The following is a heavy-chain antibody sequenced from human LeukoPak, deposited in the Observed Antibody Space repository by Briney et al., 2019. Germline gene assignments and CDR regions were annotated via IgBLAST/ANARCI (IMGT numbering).Heavy chain of an antibody. D-gene: IGHD1-26*01. J-gene: IGHJ4*02. CDR3: ARGGGGKGSPFEY. CDR1: GGSISSYY. Sequence: SETLSLTCTVSGGSISSYYWSWIRQPPGKGLEWIGYIYYSGSTNYNPSLKSRVTISVDTSKNQFSLKLNSVTAADTAIYYCARGGGGKGSPFEYWGQGTLVTVSS. V-gene: IGHV4-59*08. CDR2: IYYSGST.